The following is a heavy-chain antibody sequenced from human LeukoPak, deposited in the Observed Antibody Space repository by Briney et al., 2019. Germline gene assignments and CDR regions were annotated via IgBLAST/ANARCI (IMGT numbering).Heavy chain of an antibody. CDR2: ISSGGSFI. D-gene: IGHD4-17*01. J-gene: IGHJ4*02. V-gene: IGHV3-21*01. Sequence: GGSLRLSCAASGFTFSSYAMSWVRQAPGKGLEWVSSISSGGSFIFYADSVKGRFTISRDDAKNSLFLQMNSLRAEDTAVYYCARHRDFTVTSPFDSWGQGTLVTVSS. CDR1: GFTFSSYA. CDR3: ARHRDFTVTSPFDS.